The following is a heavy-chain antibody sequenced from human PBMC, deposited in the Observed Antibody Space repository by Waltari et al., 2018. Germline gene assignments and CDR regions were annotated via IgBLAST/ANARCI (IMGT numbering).Heavy chain of an antibody. CDR3: ARDLTTRIRNFDL. V-gene: IGHV3-21*01. CDR2: VRSSSSSI. CDR1: GFTFSAYT. J-gene: IGHJ2*01. D-gene: IGHD3-10*01. Sequence: EVQLAESGGGLVKPGGSLRLSCAASGFTFSAYTMTWVRQAPGKGLEWVATVRSSSSSIDYTGPWKGRFTISRDNAKSSLYLQMNSLRAEDTAVYYCARDLTTRIRNFDLWGRGTLVTVSS.